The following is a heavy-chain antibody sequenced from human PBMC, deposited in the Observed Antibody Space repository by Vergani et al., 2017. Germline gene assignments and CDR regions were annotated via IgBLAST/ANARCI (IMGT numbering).Heavy chain of an antibody. V-gene: IGHV1-8*01. D-gene: IGHD6-13*01. J-gene: IGHJ6*02. CDR2: MNPNSGNK. Sequence: QVQLVQSGAEVKKPGASVTVSCKASGYTLTSYDIHWVRQATGQGLEWMGWMNPNSGNKCYAQKLQGRVTMTRNTSISKAYMELSSLRSEDTAGYYWAREQAAAGMGNYYYYGMDVWGQGTTVTVSS. CDR3: AREQAAAGMGNYYYYGMDV. CDR1: GYTLTSYD.